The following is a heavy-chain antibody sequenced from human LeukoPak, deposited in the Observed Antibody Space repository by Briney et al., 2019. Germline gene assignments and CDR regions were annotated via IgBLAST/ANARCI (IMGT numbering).Heavy chain of an antibody. D-gene: IGHD1-26*01. CDR1: GYTFTSYD. J-gene: IGHJ3*02. CDR2: MNPNSGNT. Sequence: ASVKVSCKASGYTFTSYDINWVRQATGQGLEWMGWMNPNSGNTGYAQKFQGRVTMTRNTSISTAYMELSSLRSEDTAVYYCARALGSHDAFDIWGQGTMVTVSS. V-gene: IGHV1-8*01. CDR3: ARALGSHDAFDI.